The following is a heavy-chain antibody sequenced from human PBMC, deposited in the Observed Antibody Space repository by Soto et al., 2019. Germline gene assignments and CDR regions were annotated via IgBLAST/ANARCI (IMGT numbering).Heavy chain of an antibody. D-gene: IGHD5-12*01. CDR1: GYTFTSYY. V-gene: IGHV1-46*01. J-gene: IGHJ4*02. CDR2: INPSGGST. CDR3: ARDRKSSRGYSGYGPLRY. Sequence: ASVKVSCKASGYTFTSYYMHWVRQAPGQGLEWMGIINPSGGSTSYAQKFQGRVTTTRDTSTSTVYMELSSLRSEDTAVYYCARDRKSSRGYSGYGPLRYWGQGTLVTVSS.